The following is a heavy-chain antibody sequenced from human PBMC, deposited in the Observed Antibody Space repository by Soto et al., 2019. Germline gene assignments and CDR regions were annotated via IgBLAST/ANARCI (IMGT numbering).Heavy chain of an antibody. J-gene: IGHJ4*02. CDR1: GGSISSYY. V-gene: IGHV4-59*01. CDR2: IYYSGST. D-gene: IGHD4-17*01. CDR3: ARVVSGYGDYVALWSDY. Sequence: QVQLQESGPGLVKPSETLSLTCTVSGGSISSYYWSWIRQPPGKGLEWIGYIYYSGSTNYNPSLKSRVTISVDTSKNQFSLKLCSATAADTAVYYCARVVSGYGDYVALWSDYWGQGTLVTDYS.